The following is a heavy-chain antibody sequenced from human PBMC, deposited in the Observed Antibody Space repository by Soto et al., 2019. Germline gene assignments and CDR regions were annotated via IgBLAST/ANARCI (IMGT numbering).Heavy chain of an antibody. CDR2: IIPIFGTA. Sequence: SVKLSCNASGGTLSGYVIGWALQAQRQGLEWMGGIIPIFGTANYAQKFQGRVTITADKSTSTSYMELSSLTSEDTAVYYCARGGFGDYVLYYFDSWGQGTLVTVSS. D-gene: IGHD3-10*01. J-gene: IGHJ4*02. CDR3: ARGGFGDYVLYYFDS. V-gene: IGHV1-69*06. CDR1: GGTLSGYV.